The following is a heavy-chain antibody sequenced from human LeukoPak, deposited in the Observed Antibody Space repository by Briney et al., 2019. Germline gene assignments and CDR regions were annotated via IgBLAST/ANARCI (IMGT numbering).Heavy chain of an antibody. CDR3: ARDLYLWFGQSYDAFDV. CDR1: GYTFIDYG. Sequence: ASVKVSCKSSGYTFIDYGISWVRQAPGQGLEWMGWISTHNGDTTYAQSLQGRVNMTMDTSAKTVYMERGSLRFDDTAVYYCARDLYLWFGQSYDAFDVWGQGTVVTVSS. CDR2: ISTHNGDT. D-gene: IGHD3-10*01. V-gene: IGHV1-18*01. J-gene: IGHJ3*01.